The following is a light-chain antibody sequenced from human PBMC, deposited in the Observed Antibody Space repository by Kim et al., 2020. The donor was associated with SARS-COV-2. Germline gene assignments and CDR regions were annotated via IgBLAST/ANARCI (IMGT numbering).Light chain of an antibody. V-gene: IGLV1-44*01. J-gene: IGLJ2*01. CDR3: AAWDGSLNGVV. CDR2: DNS. Sequence: QSVLTQPPSASGTPGQRVTISCSGSSSNIGSKSVSWYQQLPGAAPKLLIYDNSQRPSGVPDRFSVSKSGTSASLAISGLQSEDEADYYCAAWDGSLNGVVFGGGTQLTVL. CDR1: SSNIGSKS.